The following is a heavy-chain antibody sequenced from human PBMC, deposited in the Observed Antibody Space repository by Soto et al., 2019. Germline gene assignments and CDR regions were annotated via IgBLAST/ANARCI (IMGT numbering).Heavy chain of an antibody. D-gene: IGHD3-10*02. V-gene: IGHV4-39*01. CDR3: ATVRRGAWYFDL. Sequence: QLQLQESGPGLVKPSETLSLTCYVSGGSISNRRYYWGWIRQPPGKGLEWIGTFDYSANTYSNPSLKSRVTLSVDTPKNQFSLNLTSVAAADTAVYYCATVRRGAWYFDLWGRGTLVTVSS. CDR2: FDYSANT. J-gene: IGHJ2*01. CDR1: GGSISNRRYY.